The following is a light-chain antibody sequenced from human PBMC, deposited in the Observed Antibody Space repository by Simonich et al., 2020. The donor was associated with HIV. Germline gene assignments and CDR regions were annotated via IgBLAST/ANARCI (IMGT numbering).Light chain of an antibody. CDR1: QSVSRN. Sequence: EIVMAQSPATLSVSPGERATLSCRASQSVSRNLAWYQQKPGQAPRLLIYSASTRATGIPAKFSGSWSGTEFTLTISSMQSEDIAVYYCQQYNNRPLTFGGGTKVEIK. CDR3: QQYNNRPLT. CDR2: SAS. V-gene: IGKV3-15*01. J-gene: IGKJ4*01.